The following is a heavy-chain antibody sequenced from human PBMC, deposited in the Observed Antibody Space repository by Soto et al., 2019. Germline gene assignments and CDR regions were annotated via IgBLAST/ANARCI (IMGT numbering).Heavy chain of an antibody. CDR1: GYTFTGYY. CDR2: INPNRGGT. D-gene: IGHD2-15*01. CDR3: ARDRGHCSGGSCNPWCYDP. V-gene: IGHV1-2*02. J-gene: IGHJ5*02. Sequence: ASVKVSCKASGYTFTGYYMHWARQAPGQGLEWMGWINPNRGGTNYAQKFQVRVTMTRDTSISTAYMELSRLISDDTAVYYCARDRGHCSGGSCNPWCYDPWRQGTLVTVS.